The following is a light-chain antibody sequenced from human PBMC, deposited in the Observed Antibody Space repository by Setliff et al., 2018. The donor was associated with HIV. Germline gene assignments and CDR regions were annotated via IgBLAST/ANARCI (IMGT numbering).Light chain of an antibody. CDR1: TSDVGHFNY. CDR3: CSYGRGSIYV. J-gene: IGLJ1*01. Sequence: QSALTQPASVSGSPGQSVTISCTGTTSDVGHFNYVSWYQQFPAKGPTLVIFDVNKRPSGVSSRFSGSKSGNTAFLTISGLQADDEADYYCCSYGRGSIYVVGSGTKVTVL. CDR2: DVN. V-gene: IGLV2-14*01.